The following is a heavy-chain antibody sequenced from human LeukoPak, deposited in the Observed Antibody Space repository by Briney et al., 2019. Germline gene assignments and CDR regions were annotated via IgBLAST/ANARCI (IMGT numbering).Heavy chain of an antibody. Sequence: GRSLRLSCAASGFTFSSYGMHWVRQAPGKGLEWVAVIWYDGSNKYYADSVKGRFTISRDNSKNTLYLQMNSLRAEDTAVYYCAKLYKALDYWGQGTLVTVSS. J-gene: IGHJ4*02. V-gene: IGHV3-33*06. D-gene: IGHD1-14*01. CDR1: GFTFSSYG. CDR3: AKLYKALDY. CDR2: IWYDGSNK.